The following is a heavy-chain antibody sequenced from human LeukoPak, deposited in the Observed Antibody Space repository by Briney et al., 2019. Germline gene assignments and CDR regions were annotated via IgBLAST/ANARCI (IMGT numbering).Heavy chain of an antibody. CDR3: ASGRDGYNS. D-gene: IGHD5-24*01. Sequence: SETLSLTCAVYGESFSGYHWSWIRQPPGKGLEWIGEINHSGSTNYNPSLKSRVTISVDTSKNQFSLKLSSVTAADTAVYYCASGRDGYNSWGQGTLVTVSS. V-gene: IGHV4-34*01. CDR2: INHSGST. CDR1: GESFSGYH. J-gene: IGHJ5*02.